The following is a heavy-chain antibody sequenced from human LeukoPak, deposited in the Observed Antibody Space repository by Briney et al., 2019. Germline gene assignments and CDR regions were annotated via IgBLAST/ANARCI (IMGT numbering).Heavy chain of an antibody. V-gene: IGHV4-61*01. Sequence: PSETLSLTCAVSGGSVNSGTHSWSWIRQPPGKGLEYIGYIYYSGSTNYNPSLKSRVTISVDTSKNQFSLKLSSVTAADTAVYYCARGHSGYDILTGPNWFDPWGQGTLVTVSS. CDR2: IYYSGST. J-gene: IGHJ5*02. D-gene: IGHD3-9*01. CDR1: GGSVNSGTHS. CDR3: ARGHSGYDILTGPNWFDP.